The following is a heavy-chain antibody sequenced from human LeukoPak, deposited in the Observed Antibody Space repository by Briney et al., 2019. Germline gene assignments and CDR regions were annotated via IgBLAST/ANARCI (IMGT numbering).Heavy chain of an antibody. V-gene: IGHV4-30-2*01. CDR1: GGSISSGGYS. CDR3: ARDQTNYYYYGMDV. J-gene: IGHJ6*02. Sequence: SETLSLTCAVSGGSISSGGYSWSWIRQPPGKGLEWIGYIYHSGSTYYNPSLKSRVTISVDRSKNQFSLKLSSVTAADTAVYYCARDQTNYYYYGMDVWGQGTTVTVSS. CDR2: IYHSGST.